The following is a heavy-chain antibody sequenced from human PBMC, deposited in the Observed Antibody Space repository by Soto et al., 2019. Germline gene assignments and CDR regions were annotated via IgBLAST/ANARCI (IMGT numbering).Heavy chain of an antibody. J-gene: IGHJ6*02. D-gene: IGHD1-20*01. V-gene: IGHV2-70*13. CDR1: GFSLTSPGMC. CDR3: ARSIRGPRRFNGMDV. CDR2: IERDDDDK. Sequence: SGPTLVNPTETLTLTCTFSGFSLTSPGMCVSWIRQSPGKALEWLALIERDDDDKYYSTSLKTRLTISKDTRKNQVVLTMANMEPADTATYYCARSIRGPRRFNGMDVWGQGTTVTVSS.